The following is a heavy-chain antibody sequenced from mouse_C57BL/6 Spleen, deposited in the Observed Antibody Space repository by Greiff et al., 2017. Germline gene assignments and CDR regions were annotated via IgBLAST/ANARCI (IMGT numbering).Heavy chain of an antibody. CDR2: IYPGDGDT. V-gene: IGHV1-80*01. D-gene: IGHD4-1*01. J-gene: IGHJ2*01. CDR1: GYAFSSYW. Sequence: QVQLQQSGAELVKPGASVKISCKASGYAFSSYWMNWVKQRPGKGLEWIGQIYPGDGDTNYNGKFKGKATLTADKSSSTAYMQLSSLTSEDSAVYFCARREENWDYFDYWGQGTTLTVSS. CDR3: ARREENWDYFDY.